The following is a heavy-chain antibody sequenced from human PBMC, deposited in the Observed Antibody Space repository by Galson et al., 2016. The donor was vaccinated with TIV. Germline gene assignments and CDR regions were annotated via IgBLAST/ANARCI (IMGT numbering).Heavy chain of an antibody. CDR3: AKAGKGDAYPNYFDH. Sequence: SLRLSCAASGFSVSFNHMSWVRQAPGKGLEWDSLIYASDTTYYIDSVKGRFTISRDNPKNTLYLQMNSLRVDDTAVYYCAKAGKGDAYPNYFDHWGQGALVTVTS. D-gene: IGHD5-24*01. V-gene: IGHV3-53*01. CDR2: IYASDTT. J-gene: IGHJ4*02. CDR1: GFSVSFNH.